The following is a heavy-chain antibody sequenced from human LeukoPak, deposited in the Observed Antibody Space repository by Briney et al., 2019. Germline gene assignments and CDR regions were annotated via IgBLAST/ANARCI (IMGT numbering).Heavy chain of an antibody. CDR3: ARDRPYVWGSYRRHYYYYYGMDV. CDR1: GYTFTSYG. D-gene: IGHD3-16*02. V-gene: IGHV1-18*01. Sequence: GASVTVSCKASGYTFTSYGISWVRQAPRQGLEWMGWISAYNGNRNYAQKLQGRGTITTDTSTSTAYMELRSLRSDDTAVYYCARDRPYVWGSYRRHYYYYYGMDVWGQGTTVTVSS. CDR2: ISAYNGNR. J-gene: IGHJ6*02.